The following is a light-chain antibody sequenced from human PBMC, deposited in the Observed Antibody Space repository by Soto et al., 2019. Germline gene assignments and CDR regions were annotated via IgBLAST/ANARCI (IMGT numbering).Light chain of an antibody. V-gene: IGLV1-44*01. CDR3: EAWDETLDGLYD. CDR2: ETD. Sequence: QSVLTQPPSVSGTPGQRVTISCSGSSSNVAINPVNWYQHLPGAAPRLLIYETDRRSSGVPDRFSASKSGTSASLAISGLTSEDEADYYCEAWDETLDGLYDFGTGTKVTVL. J-gene: IGLJ1*01. CDR1: SSNVAINP.